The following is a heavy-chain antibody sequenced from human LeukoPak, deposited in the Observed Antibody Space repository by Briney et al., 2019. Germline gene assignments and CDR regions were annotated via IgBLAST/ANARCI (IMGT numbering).Heavy chain of an antibody. J-gene: IGHJ4*02. CDR2: IYVGNGNT. Sequence: ASVKVSCKGSGYTFSSYAIHWVRQAPGQRPEWMGWIYVGNGNTKYSQKFQDRVTITRDTSASTVYMELTGLRSEDTAVYSCARGEQWLVSPFDYWGQGTLVTVSS. CDR1: GYTFSSYA. CDR3: ARGEQWLVSPFDY. D-gene: IGHD6-19*01. V-gene: IGHV1-3*01.